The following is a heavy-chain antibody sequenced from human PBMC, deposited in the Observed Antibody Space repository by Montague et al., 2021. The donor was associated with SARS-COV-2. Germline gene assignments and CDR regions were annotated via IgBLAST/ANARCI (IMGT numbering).Heavy chain of an antibody. V-gene: IGHV3-66*01. CDR1: GFTVSSNY. J-gene: IGHJ6*02. CDR3: ARAPGSSYSSGWYDYYYGMDV. CDR2: IYSGSGST. Sequence: SLRLSCAASGFTVSSNYMSWVRQAPGKGLEWVSVIYSGSGSTYYADSVKGRFTISRDISKNTLYLQINSLTAEDTAVYYCARAPGSSYSSGWYDYYYGMDVWGQGTTVTVSS. D-gene: IGHD6-19*01.